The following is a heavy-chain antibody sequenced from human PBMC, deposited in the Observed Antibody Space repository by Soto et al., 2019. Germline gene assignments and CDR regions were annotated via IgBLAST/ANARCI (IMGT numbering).Heavy chain of an antibody. CDR2: IYYSGTT. CDR3: GFDY. Sequence: CTVSGDSISSGDYYWSWVRQSPGKGLEWIGCIYYSGTTYYNPSLETRLTMSVDTSKNQFSLRLSSVTAADTAVYYCGFDYWGHGTLVTVSS. J-gene: IGHJ4*01. V-gene: IGHV4-30-4*01. CDR1: GDSISSGDYY.